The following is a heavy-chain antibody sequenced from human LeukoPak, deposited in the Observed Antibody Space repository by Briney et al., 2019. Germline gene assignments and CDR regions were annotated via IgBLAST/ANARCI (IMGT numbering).Heavy chain of an antibody. D-gene: IGHD5-12*01. V-gene: IGHV4-4*07. CDR3: VKGNGDKSGYSDFYM. Sequence: PSETLTLTCSVSGGTISIYCMSWIRQPAGQGLEWIGRIYTSGNTFNPSLKSRVTMSVDTSKNQFSLNLGSVTAADTAVYYCVKGNGDKSGYSDFYMWG. CDR1: GGTISIYC. CDR2: IYTSGNT. J-gene: IGHJ3*02.